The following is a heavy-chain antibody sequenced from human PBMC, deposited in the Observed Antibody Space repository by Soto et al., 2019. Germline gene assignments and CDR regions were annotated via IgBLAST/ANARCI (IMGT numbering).Heavy chain of an antibody. CDR3: AATSGYYYYYYYMDV. CDR2: IVVGSGNT. V-gene: IGHV1-58*02. J-gene: IGHJ6*03. D-gene: IGHD3-3*01. Sequence: SVKVSCKACGFTFTSSAMQWVRQARGQRLEWIGWIVVGSGNTNYAQKFQERVTITRDMSTSTAYMELSSLRSEDTAVYYCAATSGYYYYYYYMDVWGKGTTVTVSS. CDR1: GFTFTSSA.